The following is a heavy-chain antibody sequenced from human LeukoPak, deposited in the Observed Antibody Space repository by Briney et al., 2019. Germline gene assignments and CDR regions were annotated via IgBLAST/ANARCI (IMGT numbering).Heavy chain of an antibody. V-gene: IGHV4-30-4*07. J-gene: IGHJ4*02. CDR2: IYYSGST. Sequence: MASETLSLTCAVSGGSISSGGYSWSWIRQPPGKGLEWIGYIYYSGSTYYNPSLKSRVTISVDTSKNQFSLKLSSVTAADTAVYYCASGGLYDSSGYYSTSYGGPFDYWGQGTLVTVSS. CDR1: GGSISSGGYS. D-gene: IGHD3-22*01. CDR3: ASGGLYDSSGYYSTSYGGPFDY.